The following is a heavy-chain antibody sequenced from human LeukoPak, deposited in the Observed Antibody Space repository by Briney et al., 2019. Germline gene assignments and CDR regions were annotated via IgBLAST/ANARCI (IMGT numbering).Heavy chain of an antibody. J-gene: IGHJ4*02. V-gene: IGHV4-39*01. CDR3: ARPGSGNYFDY. Sequence: PSETLSLTCTVSGGSISSSSYYWGWIRQPPGKGLEWIGSIYYSGSTYYNPSLKSRVTISVDTSKNQFSLKLSSVTAADTAVYYCARPGSGNYFDYWGQGTLVTVSS. D-gene: IGHD2-15*01. CDR1: GGSISSSSYY. CDR2: IYYSGST.